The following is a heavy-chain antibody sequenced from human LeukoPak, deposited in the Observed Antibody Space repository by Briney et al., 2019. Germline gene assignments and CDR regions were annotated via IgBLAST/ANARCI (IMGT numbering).Heavy chain of an antibody. CDR2: ISGSGGST. D-gene: IGHD5-12*01. V-gene: IGHV3-23*01. J-gene: IGHJ4*02. Sequence: GGSVRLSCAASGFTFSSYAISWVRQAPGKGLEWVSAISGSGGSTYYADSVKGRFTISRDNSKNTLYLQMNSLRAEDTAVYYCAKVVVATRSTTDYWGQGVLVTVSS. CDR3: AKVVVATRSTTDY. CDR1: GFTFSSYA.